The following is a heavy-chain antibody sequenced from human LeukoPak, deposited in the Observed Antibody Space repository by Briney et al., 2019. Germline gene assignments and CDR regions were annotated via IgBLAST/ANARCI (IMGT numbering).Heavy chain of an antibody. CDR1: GFTTFSH. Sequence: GGSLRLSCAASGFTTFSHMNWVRQAPGKGLEWVSVIHSGGGGIPYYADSVKGRFTISRDNSKNTIYLQMNSLRAEDTAVYFCARGGNWDLYYFDFWGQGTLVTVSS. CDR3: ARGGNWDLYYFDF. D-gene: IGHD7-27*01. CDR2: IHSGGGGIP. J-gene: IGHJ4*02. V-gene: IGHV3-53*01.